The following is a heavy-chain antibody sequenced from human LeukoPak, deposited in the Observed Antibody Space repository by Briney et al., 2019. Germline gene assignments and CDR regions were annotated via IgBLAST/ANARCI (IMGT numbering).Heavy chain of an antibody. Sequence: ASVKVSCKASGYTFTSYGISWVRQAPGQGLEWMGWINPNSGGTNYAQKFQGRVTMTRDTSISTAYMELSRLRSDDTAVYYCARGGGRITIFGVVLFDYWGQGTLVTVSS. CDR2: INPNSGGT. CDR3: ARGGGRITIFGVVLFDY. V-gene: IGHV1-2*02. J-gene: IGHJ4*02. D-gene: IGHD3-3*01. CDR1: GYTFTSYG.